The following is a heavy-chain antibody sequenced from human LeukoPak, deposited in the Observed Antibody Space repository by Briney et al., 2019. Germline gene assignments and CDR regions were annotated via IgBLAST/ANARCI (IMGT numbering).Heavy chain of an antibody. J-gene: IGHJ4*02. CDR3: ARHSTYYYDFDY. CDR1: GGSISGYY. Sequence: SETLSLTCTVSGGSISGYYWSWIRQPPGKGLEWIGYIYYSGSTNYNPSLKSRVTISVDTSKNQFSLKLCSVTAADTAVYYCARHSTYYYDFDYWGQGTLVTVSS. CDR2: IYYSGST. V-gene: IGHV4-59*08. D-gene: IGHD3-22*01.